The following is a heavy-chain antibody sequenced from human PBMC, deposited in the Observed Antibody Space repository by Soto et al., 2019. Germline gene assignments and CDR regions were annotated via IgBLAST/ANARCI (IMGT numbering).Heavy chain of an antibody. V-gene: IGHV1-3*01. CDR1: GYTFSSYA. J-gene: IGHJ6*02. CDR3: ATLGTYYYGLDV. Sequence: QVQLVQSGAEVKKPGASVKVSCKASGYTFSSYAMHWVRQAPEQRLEWMGWISAGNGHTTYSENFQGRVTMTRDSSASTVYMELSSLRSEDTAVYYCATLGTYYYGLDVWGQGTTVTVSS. CDR2: ISAGNGHT.